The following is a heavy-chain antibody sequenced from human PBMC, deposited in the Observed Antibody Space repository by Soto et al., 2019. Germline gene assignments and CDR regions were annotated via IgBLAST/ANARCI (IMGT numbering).Heavy chain of an antibody. V-gene: IGHV1-2*04. Sequence: QVQLVQSGAEVKKPGASVKVSCKASGYTFTGYYMHWVRQAPGQGLEWMGWINPNSGGTNYAQKFQGWVAMTRDTSISTAYMELSRLRSDDTAVYYCATTTSTSYYYGMDVWGQGTTVTVSS. D-gene: IGHD2-2*01. J-gene: IGHJ6*02. CDR2: INPNSGGT. CDR3: ATTTSTSYYYGMDV. CDR1: GYTFTGYY.